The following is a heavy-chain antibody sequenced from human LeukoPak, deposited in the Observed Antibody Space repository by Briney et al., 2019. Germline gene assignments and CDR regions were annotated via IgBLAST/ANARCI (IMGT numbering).Heavy chain of an antibody. CDR2: IKQDGSEK. D-gene: IGHD3-10*01. CDR3: AVYGTESYFDY. CDR1: GFTFSSYW. V-gene: IGHV3-7*01. J-gene: IGHJ4*02. Sequence: GSLRLSCAASGFTFSSYWMSWVRQAAGKGLEWVANIKQDGSEKYYVDDVKGRLTNSRDNAKTSLYLQMHSLRAHDTAVYYCAVYGTESYFDYWGQGTLVTVSS.